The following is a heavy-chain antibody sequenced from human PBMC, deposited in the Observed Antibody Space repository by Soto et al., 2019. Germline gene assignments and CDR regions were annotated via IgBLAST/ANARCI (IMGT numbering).Heavy chain of an antibody. CDR2: ISDDGSNR. Sequence: GGSLRLSCAASGFTFSDYGMNWVRQAPGKGLEWVAVISDDGSNRYSAESVKGRFTISRDNSKNTVYLQMNSLRAEDTAVYYCASDGGYYYGMDAWGQGTTVTVSS. CDR3: ASDGGYYYGMDA. V-gene: IGHV3-30*03. CDR1: GFTFSDYG. J-gene: IGHJ6*02. D-gene: IGHD3-16*01.